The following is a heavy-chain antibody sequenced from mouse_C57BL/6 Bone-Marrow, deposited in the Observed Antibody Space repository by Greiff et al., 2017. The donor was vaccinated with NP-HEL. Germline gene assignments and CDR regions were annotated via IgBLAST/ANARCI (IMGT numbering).Heavy chain of an antibody. CDR2: INPNNGGT. CDR1: GYTFTDYY. V-gene: IGHV1-26*01. D-gene: IGHD2-4*01. Sequence: EVQLQQSGPELVKPGASVKISCKASGYTFTDYYMNWVKQSHGKSLEWIGDINPNNGGTSYNQKFKGKATLTVDKSSSTAYMELRSLTSEDSAVYYCASLIYYDYELGMDYWGQGTSVTVSS. CDR3: ASLIYYDYELGMDY. J-gene: IGHJ4*01.